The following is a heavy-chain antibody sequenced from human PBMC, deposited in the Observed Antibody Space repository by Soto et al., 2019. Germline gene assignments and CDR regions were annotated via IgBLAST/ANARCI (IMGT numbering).Heavy chain of an antibody. D-gene: IGHD3-10*01. V-gene: IGHV3-30*18. J-gene: IGHJ4*02. CDR2: ISYDGSNK. CDR1: GFTFSSYG. Sequence: GGSLRLSCAASGFTFSSYGMHWVRQAPGKGLEWVAVISYDGSNKYYADSVKGRFTISRDNSKNTLYLQMNSLRAEDTAVYYCAKEGTYYYGSGSLTNSFDYWGQGTLVTVSS. CDR3: AKEGTYYYGSGSLTNSFDY.